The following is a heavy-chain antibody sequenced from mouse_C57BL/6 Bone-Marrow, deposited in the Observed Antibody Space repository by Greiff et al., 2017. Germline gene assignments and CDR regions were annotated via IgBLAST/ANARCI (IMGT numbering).Heavy chain of an antibody. CDR1: GYTFTDYN. CDR3: AREGVIRYSSSSPRRCFDV. J-gene: IGHJ1*03. Sequence: EVKLMESGPELVKPGASVKIPCKASGYTFTDYNMDWVKQSHGKSLEWIGDINPNNGGTIYNQKFKGKATLTVDKSSSTAYMELRSLTYVDTAVYYCAREGVIRYSSSSPRRCFDVWGTGTTVTVSS. V-gene: IGHV1-18*01. D-gene: IGHD1-3*01. CDR2: INPNNGGT.